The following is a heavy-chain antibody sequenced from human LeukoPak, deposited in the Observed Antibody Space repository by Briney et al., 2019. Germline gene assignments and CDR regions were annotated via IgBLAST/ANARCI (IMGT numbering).Heavy chain of an antibody. CDR1: GGSISSYY. V-gene: IGHV4-59*01. J-gene: IGHJ4*02. CDR3: ARVRGYYDTSGTYRSLAHFDY. D-gene: IGHD3-22*01. CDR2: IYYSGNT. Sequence: PSETLSLTCTVSGGSISSYYWSWIRQPPGKGLEWIGYIYYSGNTNYNPPLKSRVTISVDTSKNQFSLKLSSVTAADTAVYYCARVRGYYDTSGTYRSLAHFDYWGQGTLVTVSP.